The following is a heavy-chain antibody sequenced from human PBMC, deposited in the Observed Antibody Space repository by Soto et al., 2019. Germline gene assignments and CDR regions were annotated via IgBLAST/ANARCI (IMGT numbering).Heavy chain of an antibody. V-gene: IGHV1-18*01. CDR3: ARAWYSSSWAPDPSPEYFQH. D-gene: IGHD6-13*01. J-gene: IGHJ1*01. Sequence: APVKVSCKASGFTFTSHGISWVRQAPGQRLEWMGWISAYNGNTNYAQKLQGRVNMTTDTSTSTAYMELRSLRSDDTAVYYCARAWYSSSWAPDPSPEYFQHWGQGTLVTVSS. CDR1: GFTFTSHG. CDR2: ISAYNGNT.